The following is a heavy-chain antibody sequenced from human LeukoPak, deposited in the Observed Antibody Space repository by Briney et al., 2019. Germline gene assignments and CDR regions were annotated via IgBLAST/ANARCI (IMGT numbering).Heavy chain of an antibody. V-gene: IGHV3-23*01. CDR2: ISASGGST. CDR3: APNWNLDY. D-gene: IGHD1-1*01. J-gene: IGHJ4*02. Sequence: PGGSLRLSXVVSGITFSSYAMSWVSQAPGKGLDWVSAISASGGSTYYADSVKGRFTISRDNSKNMVYLQMNSLKGEDTAIYYCAPNWNLDYWGQGSLVTVSS. CDR1: GITFSSYA.